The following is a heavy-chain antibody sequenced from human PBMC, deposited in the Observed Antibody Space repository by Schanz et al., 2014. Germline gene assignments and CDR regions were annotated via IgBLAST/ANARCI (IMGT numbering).Heavy chain of an antibody. CDR3: AKSQGSSFDS. CDR1: GFSFTTYA. D-gene: IGHD6-13*01. J-gene: IGHJ4*02. CDR2: ISGSGGST. V-gene: IGHV3-23*01. Sequence: EVQLLESGGGLVQPGGSLRLSCASSGFSFTTYAMSWVRQAPGKGLEWVSAISGSGGSTYYADSVKGRFTMSRDNAKNSVFLQMNSLRAEDTAVYYCAKSQGSSFDSWGQGTLVTVSS.